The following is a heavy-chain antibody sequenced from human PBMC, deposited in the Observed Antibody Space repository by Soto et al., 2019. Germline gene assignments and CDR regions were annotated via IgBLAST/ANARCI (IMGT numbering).Heavy chain of an antibody. V-gene: IGHV3-72*01. CDR1: GFTFSAHY. Sequence: EVQLVEFGGGLVQPGGSLRLSCVASGFTFSAHYMDWVRQAPGKGLEWVGRTRNTVNSYTTESAASVKGRFTISRDDSKNSLYLQMNSLKTEDTAVYYCGRGAYCSSTSCYYYYGMDVWGQGTTVTVSS. J-gene: IGHJ6*02. D-gene: IGHD2-2*01. CDR2: TRNTVNSYTT. CDR3: GRGAYCSSTSCYYYYGMDV.